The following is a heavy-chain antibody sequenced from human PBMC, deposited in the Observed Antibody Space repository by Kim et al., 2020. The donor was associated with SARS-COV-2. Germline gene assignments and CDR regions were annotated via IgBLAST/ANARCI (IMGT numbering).Heavy chain of an antibody. D-gene: IGHD3-22*01. CDR3: AKASITVIVVAPDY. V-gene: IGHV3-23*01. Sequence: ADSVKGRFTISRHNSKNTLDLQMDSLGAEDTSVYYCAKASITVIVVAPDYWGQGTQVTVSS. J-gene: IGHJ4*02.